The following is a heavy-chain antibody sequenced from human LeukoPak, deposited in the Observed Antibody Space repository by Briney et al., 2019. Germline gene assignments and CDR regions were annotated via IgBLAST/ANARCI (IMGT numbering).Heavy chain of an antibody. Sequence: PSETLSLTCAVYGGSFSGYYWSWIRQPPGKGLEWIGEINHSGSTNYNPSLKSRVTISVDTSKSQFSLKLSSVTAADTAVYYCARWDAAMGYNWFDPWGQGTLVTVSS. CDR1: GGSFSGYY. CDR2: INHSGST. V-gene: IGHV4-34*01. CDR3: ARWDAAMGYNWFDP. J-gene: IGHJ5*02. D-gene: IGHD5-18*01.